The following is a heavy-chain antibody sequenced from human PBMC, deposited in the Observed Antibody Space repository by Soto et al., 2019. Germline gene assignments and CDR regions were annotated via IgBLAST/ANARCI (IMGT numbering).Heavy chain of an antibody. V-gene: IGHV1-69*04. CDR2: IIPILGIA. CDR1: GGTFSSYT. Sequence: SVKVSCKASGGTFSSYTISWVRQAPGQGLEWMGRIIPILGIANYAQKFQGRVTITADKSTSTAYMELSSLRSEDTAVYYCARDEGAVAGNNAFDIWGQGTMVTVS. CDR3: ARDEGAVAGNNAFDI. J-gene: IGHJ3*02. D-gene: IGHD6-19*01.